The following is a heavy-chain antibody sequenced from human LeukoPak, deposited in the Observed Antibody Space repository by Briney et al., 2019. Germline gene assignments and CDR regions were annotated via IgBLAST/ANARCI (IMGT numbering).Heavy chain of an antibody. Sequence: GRSLRLSCAASGFIYSHYGMHWVRQAPGKGLEWVAVIWSDGSNRFYAGSVKGRFTISRDNSQNTLFLQMNSLRAEDTAMYYCERDAQRGFDYSNSLEYWGPGTLVTVSS. CDR1: GFIYSHYG. CDR3: ERDAQRGFDYSNSLEY. D-gene: IGHD4-11*01. J-gene: IGHJ4*02. CDR2: IWSDGSNR. V-gene: IGHV3-33*01.